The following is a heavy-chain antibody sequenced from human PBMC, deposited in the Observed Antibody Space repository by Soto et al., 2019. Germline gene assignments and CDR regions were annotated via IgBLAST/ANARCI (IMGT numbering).Heavy chain of an antibody. CDR2: IFANGNT. CDR3: VASLAASGLNWLDP. V-gene: IGHV4-4*07. Sequence: QLQLQESGPGLVKPSETLSLTCTVSGGSITEKYWNWVRQPAGKGLEWIGRIFANGNTDYNPSLKSRVTMSVDAAKNQVSLKLTSMTAADTAGYYCVASLAASGLNWLDPWGQGTLVTVSS. CDR1: GGSITEKY. D-gene: IGHD6-13*01. J-gene: IGHJ5*02.